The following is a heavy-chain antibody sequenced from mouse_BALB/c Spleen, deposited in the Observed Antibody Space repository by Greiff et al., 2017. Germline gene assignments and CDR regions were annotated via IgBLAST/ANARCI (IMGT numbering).Heavy chain of an antibody. J-gene: IGHJ2*01. V-gene: IGHV5-6-2*01. D-gene: IGHD1-1*01. CDR3: ARHERDYSLDY. CDR1: GFTFSSYY. CDR2: INSNGGST. Sequence: DVKLVESGGGLVKLGGSLKLSCAASGFTFSSYYMSWVRQTPEKRLELVAAINSNGGSTYYPDTVKGRFTISRDNAKNTLYLQMSSLKSEDTALYYCARHERDYSLDYWGQGTTLTVSS.